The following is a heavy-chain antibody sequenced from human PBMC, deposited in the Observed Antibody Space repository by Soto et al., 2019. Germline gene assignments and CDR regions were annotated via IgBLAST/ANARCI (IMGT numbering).Heavy chain of an antibody. CDR2: IEHNGNN. V-gene: IGHV4-34*08. CDR3: ARDFRYFPY. Sequence: KTSETLSLTCAVYGGTFSGYFWTWVRQPPGKGLEWIGEIEHNGNNNINPSLKSRVIMSVDTSKNQISLTLTSVTAADTAVYYCARDFRYFPYWGQGTLVTVSS. J-gene: IGHJ4*02. CDR1: GGTFSGYF. D-gene: IGHD3-10*01.